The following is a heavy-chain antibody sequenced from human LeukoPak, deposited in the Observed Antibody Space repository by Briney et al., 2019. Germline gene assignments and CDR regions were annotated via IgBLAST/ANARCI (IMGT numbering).Heavy chain of an antibody. J-gene: IGHJ4*02. Sequence: GGSLRLSCAASGFIFSTYAIHWVRQAPGKGLEWVAVISSDGSDKYYADSVKGRFTISRDNSKNTQYLQMNSLRDEDTALYNCARGIHSSGYPPIDYWGQGTLVSVSS. D-gene: IGHD3-22*01. CDR2: ISSDGSDK. CDR1: GFIFSTYA. V-gene: IGHV3-30*04. CDR3: ARGIHSSGYPPIDY.